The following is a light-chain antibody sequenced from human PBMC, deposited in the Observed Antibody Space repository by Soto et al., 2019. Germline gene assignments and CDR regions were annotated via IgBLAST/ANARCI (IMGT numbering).Light chain of an antibody. Sequence: EMVVTQSPATLSVSPGERVTLSGMASESVSRNLAWYQQKPGQAPRLLIYGASSRATGIPDRFSGSGSGTEFTLTISSLQPDDFATYYCLQHNEFRWTFGQGTKVDIK. J-gene: IGKJ1*01. V-gene: IGKV3D-15*01. CDR2: GAS. CDR1: ESVSRN. CDR3: LQHNEFRWT.